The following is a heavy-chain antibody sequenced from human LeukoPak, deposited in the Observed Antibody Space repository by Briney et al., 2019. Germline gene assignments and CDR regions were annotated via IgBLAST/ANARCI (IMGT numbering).Heavy chain of an antibody. CDR1: GFTFSSYS. Sequence: GGSLRLSCAASGFTFSSYSMDWVRQAPGKGLEWVSSISSSSSYIYYADSVKGRFTISRDNAKNSLYLQMNSLRAEDTAVYYCASRGQQLAAYYFDYWGQGTLVTVSS. V-gene: IGHV3-21*01. CDR3: ASRGQQLAAYYFDY. J-gene: IGHJ4*02. CDR2: ISSSSSYI. D-gene: IGHD6-13*01.